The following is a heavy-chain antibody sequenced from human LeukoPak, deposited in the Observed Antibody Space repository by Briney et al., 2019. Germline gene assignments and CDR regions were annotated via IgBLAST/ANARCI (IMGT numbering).Heavy chain of an antibody. V-gene: IGHV3-30*02. D-gene: IGHD3-3*01. CDR3: AKGEKDFWSGYSIPDFDY. J-gene: IGHJ4*02. Sequence: GGSLRLSCAASGFTFSSYGMHWVRQAPGKGLEWVAFIRYDGSNKYYADSVKGRFTISRDNCKNTLYLQMNSLRAEDTAVYYCAKGEKDFWSGYSIPDFDYWGQGTLVTVSS. CDR1: GFTFSSYG. CDR2: IRYDGSNK.